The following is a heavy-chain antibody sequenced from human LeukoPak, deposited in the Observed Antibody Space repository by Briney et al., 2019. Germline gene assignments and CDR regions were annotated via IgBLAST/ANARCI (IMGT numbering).Heavy chain of an antibody. CDR3: ARGMAASDY. CDR2: INHSGST. CDR1: SGSFSGYY. D-gene: IGHD6-25*01. Sequence: SETLSLTCAVYSGSFSGYYWSWIRQPPGKGLEWIGEINHSGSTNYNPSLKSRVTISVDTSKNQFSLKLSSVTAADTAVYYCARGMAASDYWGQGTLVTVSS. V-gene: IGHV4-34*01. J-gene: IGHJ4*02.